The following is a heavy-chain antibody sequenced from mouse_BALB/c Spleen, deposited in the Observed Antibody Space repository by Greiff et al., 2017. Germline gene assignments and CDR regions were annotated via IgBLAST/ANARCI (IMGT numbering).Heavy chain of an antibody. CDR2: IYPYNGGT. D-gene: IGHD4-1*01. CDR1: GYTFTDYN. V-gene: IGHV1S29*02. CDR3: ARNWDVWYFDV. Sequence: VQLQQSGPELVKPGASVKISCKASGYTFTDYNMHWVKQSHGKSLEWIGYIYPYNGGTGYNQKFKSKATLTVDNSSSTAYMELRSLTSEDSAVYYCARNWDVWYFDVWGAGTTVTVSS. J-gene: IGHJ1*01.